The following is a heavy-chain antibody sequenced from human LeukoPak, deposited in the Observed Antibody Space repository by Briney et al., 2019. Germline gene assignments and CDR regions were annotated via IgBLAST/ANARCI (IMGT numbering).Heavy chain of an antibody. CDR2: MNPNSGNT. J-gene: IGHJ4*02. D-gene: IGHD6-13*01. CDR1: GDTFTRYD. Sequence: GASVKVSCMPSGDTFTRYDIMWVRQATGQGLEGLGWMNPNSGNTGYAQKFQGRVTITRNTSISTAYMELSSLRSEDTAVYYCARRRLAAVGPYYFDYWGQGTLVTVSS. V-gene: IGHV1-8*03. CDR3: ARRRLAAVGPYYFDY.